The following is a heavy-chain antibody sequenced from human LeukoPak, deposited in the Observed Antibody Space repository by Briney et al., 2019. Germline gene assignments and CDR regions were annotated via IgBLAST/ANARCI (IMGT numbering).Heavy chain of an antibody. CDR1: GFTFSNAW. CDR3: AKPLRASGSFNYPYFDY. J-gene: IGHJ4*02. CDR2: ISGSGGDT. Sequence: GGSLRLSCAASGFTFSNAWMSWVRQAPGKGLEWVSIISGSGGDTNYADSVKGRFTISRDNSENTLFLQMSSLRVDDTAVYYCAKPLRASGSFNYPYFDYWGQGTLVTVSS. V-gene: IGHV3-23*01. D-gene: IGHD3-10*01.